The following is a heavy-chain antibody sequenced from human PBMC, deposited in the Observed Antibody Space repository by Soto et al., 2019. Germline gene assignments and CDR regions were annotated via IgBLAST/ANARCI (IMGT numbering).Heavy chain of an antibody. D-gene: IGHD4-17*01. CDR1: GGSISSYY. V-gene: IGHV4-59*08. CDR3: ARAPQPHDYGDYERMGPPARNEAHYYYMDV. J-gene: IGHJ6*03. CDR2: IYYSGST. Sequence: SETLSLTCTVSGGSISSYYWSWIRQPPGKGLEWIGYIYYSGSTNYNPSLKSRVTISVDTSKNQFSLKLSSVTAADTAVYYCARAPQPHDYGDYERMGPPARNEAHYYYMDVWGKGTTVTVSS.